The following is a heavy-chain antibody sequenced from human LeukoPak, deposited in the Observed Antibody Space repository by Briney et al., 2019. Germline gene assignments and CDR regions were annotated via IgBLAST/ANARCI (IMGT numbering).Heavy chain of an antibody. Sequence: GESLKISCKGSGYSITNYWIGWVRQMPGKGLEWMGIIYPGDSETKYSPTFQGQVTISADKSISTAYLQWSSLKASDTAMYYCATSIATSGHFDYWGQGTLVTVSS. CDR1: GYSITNYW. CDR2: IYPGDSET. V-gene: IGHV5-51*01. D-gene: IGHD6-13*01. CDR3: ATSIATSGHFDY. J-gene: IGHJ4*02.